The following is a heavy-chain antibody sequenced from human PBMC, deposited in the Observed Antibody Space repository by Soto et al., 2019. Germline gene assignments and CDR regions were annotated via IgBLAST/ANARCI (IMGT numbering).Heavy chain of an antibody. CDR3: ASPREEDYYYYYGMDV. CDR1: GGTFSSYA. CDR2: IIPIFGTA. Sequence: QVQLVQSGAEVKKPGSSVKVSCKASGGTFSSYAISWVRQAPGQGLEWMGGIIPIFGTANYAQKFQGRVTITAEESTSTDYMELSSLRSEDTAVYYCASPREEDYYYYYGMDVWGQGTTVTVSS. J-gene: IGHJ6*02. V-gene: IGHV1-69*01.